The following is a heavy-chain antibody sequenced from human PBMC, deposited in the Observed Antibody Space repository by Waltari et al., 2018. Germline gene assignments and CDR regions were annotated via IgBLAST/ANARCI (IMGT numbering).Heavy chain of an antibody. V-gene: IGHV3-30-3*01. D-gene: IGHD1-26*01. Sequence: QVQLVESGGGVVQPGRSLRLSCVTSGFTLRDHAMHWGRQAPGKGLEWLAVISYDGSNRIYADSVKGRFTTSRDNSKNTVYLQMNSLRTEDTAKYYCARAHSRSWCADYWGRGTLVTVSS. CDR3: ARAHSRSWCADY. CDR2: ISYDGSNR. CDR1: GFTLRDHA. J-gene: IGHJ4*02.